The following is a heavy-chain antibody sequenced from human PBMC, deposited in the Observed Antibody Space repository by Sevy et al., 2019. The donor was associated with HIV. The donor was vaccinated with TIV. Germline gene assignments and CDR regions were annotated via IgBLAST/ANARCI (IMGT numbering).Heavy chain of an antibody. CDR2: INQDGSVK. CDR3: VRAIAAAGSL. CDR1: GLNLNSYW. Sequence: GGSLRLSCAASGLNLNSYWMSWVRQAPGKGLEWVADINQDGSVKYYVDSVKGRFTISRDNARNSLYLRMSSLRAEDTALYYCVRAIAAAGSLWGQRTLVTVSS. V-gene: IGHV3-7*01. D-gene: IGHD6-13*01. J-gene: IGHJ4*02.